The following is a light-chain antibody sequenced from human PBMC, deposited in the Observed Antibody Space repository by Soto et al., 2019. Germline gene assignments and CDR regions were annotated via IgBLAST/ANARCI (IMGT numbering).Light chain of an antibody. CDR1: SSNIGNNY. Sequence: QSVLTQPPSVSAAPGQKVTISCSGSSSNIGNNYVSWYQQLPGTAPKLLIYDNNKRPSGIPDRFSGSKSGTSATLGITGLQTGDEADYYCGTWDSSLSAYVFGIGTQLTVL. CDR2: DNN. V-gene: IGLV1-51*01. CDR3: GTWDSSLSAYV. J-gene: IGLJ1*01.